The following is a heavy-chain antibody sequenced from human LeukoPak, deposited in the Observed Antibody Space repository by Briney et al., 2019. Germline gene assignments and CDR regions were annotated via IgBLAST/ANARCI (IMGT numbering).Heavy chain of an antibody. CDR1: GFTFSSYW. CDR2: IKQDGSEK. D-gene: IGHD3-10*01. CDR3: VKDMNPGGADV. V-gene: IGHV3-7*03. J-gene: IGHJ6*02. Sequence: GGSLRLSCAASGFTFSSYWMSWVRQAPGKGLEWVANIKQDGSEKYYVDSVKGRFTISRDNAKNSLYLQMNSLRPEDTALYYCVKDMNPGGADVWGQGTTVTVSS.